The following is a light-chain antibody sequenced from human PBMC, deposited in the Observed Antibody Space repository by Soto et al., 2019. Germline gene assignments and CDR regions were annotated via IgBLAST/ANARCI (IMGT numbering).Light chain of an antibody. CDR2: GAS. CDR3: QQYNSWPLT. CDR1: QSVSSN. J-gene: IGKJ4*01. Sequence: EIVMTQSPATLSVSPGERATLSCRASQSVSSNLAWYQQEPGQAPRLLIYGASTRATGIPARFSGSGSGTDFTLTISRLEPEDFAVYYCQQYNSWPLTFGGGTKVDIK. V-gene: IGKV3-15*01.